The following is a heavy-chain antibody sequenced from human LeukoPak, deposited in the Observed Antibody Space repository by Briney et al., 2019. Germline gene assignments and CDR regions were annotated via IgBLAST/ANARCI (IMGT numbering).Heavy chain of an antibody. CDR1: GGSISSGGYY. CDR2: IYYSGSP. J-gene: IGHJ5*02. D-gene: IGHD4-17*01. V-gene: IGHV4-31*03. CDR3: ARGQTTVTTMWFDP. Sequence: SQTLSLTCTVSGGSISSGGYYWSWIRKHPGKGLVWIGYIYYSGSPYYNPSLKIRVTISVDTSKNQFSLKLSSVTAADTAVYYCARGQTTVTTMWFDPWGQGTLVTVSS.